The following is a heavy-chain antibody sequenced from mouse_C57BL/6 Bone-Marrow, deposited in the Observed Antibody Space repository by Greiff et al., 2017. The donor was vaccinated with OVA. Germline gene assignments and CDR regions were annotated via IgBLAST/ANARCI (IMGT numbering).Heavy chain of an antibody. J-gene: IGHJ3*01. CDR1: GFTFSDYG. Sequence: EVQGVESGGGLVKPGGSLKLSCAASGFTFSDYGMHWVRQAPEKGLEWVAYISSGSSTISYADTVKGRFTISRDNAKNTLFLQMTSLRSEDTAMYYCAREDYYGSRAWFAYWGQGTLVTVSA. V-gene: IGHV5-17*01. CDR3: AREDYYGSRAWFAY. CDR2: ISSGSSTI. D-gene: IGHD1-1*01.